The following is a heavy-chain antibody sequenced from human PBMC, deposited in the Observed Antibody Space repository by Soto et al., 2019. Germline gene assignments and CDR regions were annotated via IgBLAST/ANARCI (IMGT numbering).Heavy chain of an antibody. CDR1: GFTFSSYA. J-gene: IGHJ4*02. V-gene: IGHV3-23*01. CDR3: AKDRGQGWYLFDY. D-gene: IGHD6-19*01. Sequence: GGSLRLSCAASGFTFSSYAMSWVRQAPGKGLEWVSTISGSGGSTYYADSVKGRFTISRDNSKNTLYLQMNSLRAEDTAVYYCAKDRGQGWYLFDYWGQGTLVTVSS. CDR2: ISGSGGST.